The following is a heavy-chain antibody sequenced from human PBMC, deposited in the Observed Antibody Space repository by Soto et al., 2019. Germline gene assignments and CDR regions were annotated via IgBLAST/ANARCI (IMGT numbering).Heavy chain of an antibody. J-gene: IGHJ4*02. CDR3: ARSGYSGYDYYYFDY. CDR1: GYTFTGYY. D-gene: IGHD5-12*01. CDR2: INPNSGGT. V-gene: IGHV1-2*04. Sequence: ASVKVSCKASGYTFTGYYMHWVRQAPGQGLEWMGWINPNSGGTNYAQKFQGWVTMTRDTSISTAYMELSRLRSDDTAVYYCARSGYSGYDYYYFDYWGQGTLVTV.